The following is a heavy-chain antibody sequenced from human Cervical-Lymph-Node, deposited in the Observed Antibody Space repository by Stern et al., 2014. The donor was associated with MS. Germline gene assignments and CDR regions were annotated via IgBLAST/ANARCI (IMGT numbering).Heavy chain of an antibody. CDR1: GVTFSSSA. CDR3: ARTDFVMVLTEDGTQFNWFDP. J-gene: IGHJ5*02. CDR2: IIPVFGTS. V-gene: IGHV1-69*01. D-gene: IGHD2-15*01. Sequence: QVQLVQSGAEVKEPGSSVKVSCRASGVTFSSSAISWVRQAPGQGLEWMGGIIPVFGTSNYAQTFQDRVTITADESTSTAYMELSSLRSEDTAVYYCARTDFVMVLTEDGTQFNWFDPWGQGTLVTVSS.